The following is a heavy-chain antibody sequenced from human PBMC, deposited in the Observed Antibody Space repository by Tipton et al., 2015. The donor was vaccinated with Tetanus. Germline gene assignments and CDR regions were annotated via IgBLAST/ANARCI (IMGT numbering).Heavy chain of an antibody. CDR3: ARDRGQQFVSDWFDP. CDR1: GGSIISPDYS. Sequence: LRLSCTVSGGSIISPDYSWGWIRQPPGKGLEWIGYIYQSGSTSYNPSLATRVTITAEKSKNQFSLNLRFVTAADTAVYYCARDRGQQFVSDWFDPWGQGTLVTVSS. J-gene: IGHJ5*02. D-gene: IGHD6-6*01. CDR2: IYQSGST. V-gene: IGHV4-30-2*01.